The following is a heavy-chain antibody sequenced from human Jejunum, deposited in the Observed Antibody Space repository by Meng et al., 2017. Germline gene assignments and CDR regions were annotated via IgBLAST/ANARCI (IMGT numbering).Heavy chain of an antibody. D-gene: IGHD7-27*01. J-gene: IGHJ3*02. CDR2: ISWNRGSI. CDR3: AKDEANWLAFDI. Sequence: SLKISCAASGFTFDDYAMHWVRQAPGKGLEWVSGISWNRGSIAYADSVKGRFTISRDNAKNSLYLQMNSLRAEDTALYYCAKDEANWLAFDIWGQGTRVT. CDR1: GFTFDDYA. V-gene: IGHV3-9*01.